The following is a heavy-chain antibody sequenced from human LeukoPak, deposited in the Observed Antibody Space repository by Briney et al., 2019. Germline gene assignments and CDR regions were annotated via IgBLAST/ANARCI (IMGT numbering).Heavy chain of an antibody. CDR3: AWSGIQLWFSY. V-gene: IGHV4-34*01. D-gene: IGHD5-18*01. CDR2: INHSGST. Sequence: SETLSLTCAVYGGSFSGYYWSWIRQPPGKGLEWIGEINHSGSTNYNPSLKSRVTIPVDTSKNQFSLKLRSVTAADTAVYYCAWSGIQLWFSYWGQGTLVTVSS. CDR1: GGSFSGYY. J-gene: IGHJ4*02.